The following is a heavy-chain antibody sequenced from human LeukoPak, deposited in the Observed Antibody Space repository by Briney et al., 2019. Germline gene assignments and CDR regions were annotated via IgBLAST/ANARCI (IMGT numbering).Heavy chain of an antibody. D-gene: IGHD5-24*01. CDR3: ARDWGDGYNYAYYMDV. CDR2: INPNSGGT. CDR1: GYTFTGYY. J-gene: IGHJ6*03. Sequence: GASVKVSCKASGYTFTGYYMHWVRQAPGQGLEWMGWINPNSGGTNYAQKFQGRVTMTRDTSISTAYMELSRLRSDDTAVYYCARDWGDGYNYAYYMDVWGKGTTVTISS. V-gene: IGHV1-2*02.